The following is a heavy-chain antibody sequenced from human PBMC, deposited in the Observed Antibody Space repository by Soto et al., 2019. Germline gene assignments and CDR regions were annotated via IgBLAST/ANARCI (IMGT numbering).Heavy chain of an antibody. CDR3: AKNRGTGSYTTSNFDV. D-gene: IGHD1-26*01. J-gene: IGHJ2*01. CDR1: GFTFSNDA. V-gene: IGHV3-23*01. CDR2: IHGGGDYT. Sequence: EVQVLESGGGLVQPGGSLRLSCAASGFTFSNDAMSWDRQAPGKALEWVSTIHGGGDYTHYTDSVKSRFTISRDNSSNTLFLQMNSPTAEDTAVYYCAKNRGTGSYTTSNFDVWCRGALVTVSS.